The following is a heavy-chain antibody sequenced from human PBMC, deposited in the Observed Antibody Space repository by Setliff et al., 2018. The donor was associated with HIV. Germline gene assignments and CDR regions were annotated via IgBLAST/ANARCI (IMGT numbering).Heavy chain of an antibody. CDR1: GGTIASGGHY. Sequence: LSLTCTVSGGTIASGGHYWSWVRQAPGKGLEWVSYISSSGGSLYYGASVKGRFSISRDNAKNSLYLEMNSLRVEDTAIYYCVREGLWFGESHWGQGTPVTV. V-gene: IGHV3-11*04. J-gene: IGHJ4*02. CDR2: ISSSGGSL. D-gene: IGHD3-10*01. CDR3: VREGLWFGESH.